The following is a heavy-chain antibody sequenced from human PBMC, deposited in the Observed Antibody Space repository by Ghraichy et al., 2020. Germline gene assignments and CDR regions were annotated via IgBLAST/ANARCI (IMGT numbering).Heavy chain of an antibody. CDR1: GFTFRRDW. V-gene: IGHV3-74*01. CDR3: ARDPVNDRSVGADY. D-gene: IGHD3-22*01. CDR2: ISPDGSST. J-gene: IGHJ4*02. Sequence: GGSLRLSCAASGFTFRRDWMHWVRQAPGKGLVWVSRISPDGSSTTYADSVKGRFTISRDNAKNTLYLQMNSLRVEDTAVYYCARDPVNDRSVGADYWGQGTLVTVSS.